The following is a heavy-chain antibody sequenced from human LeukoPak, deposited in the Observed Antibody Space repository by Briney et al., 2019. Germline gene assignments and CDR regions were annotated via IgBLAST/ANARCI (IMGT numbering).Heavy chain of an antibody. CDR1: GFTFSSYE. D-gene: IGHD3-22*01. Sequence: GGSLRLSCAASGFTFSSYEMNWVRQAPGKGLEWISYISSSGSTIYNAESVKGRFTISRDNAKNSLYLQMNSLRAEDTAVYYCAGEAKSRVVVITTSSSKNDAFDIWGQGTMVTVSS. V-gene: IGHV3-48*03. CDR2: ISSSGSTI. J-gene: IGHJ3*02. CDR3: AGEAKSRVVVITTSSSKNDAFDI.